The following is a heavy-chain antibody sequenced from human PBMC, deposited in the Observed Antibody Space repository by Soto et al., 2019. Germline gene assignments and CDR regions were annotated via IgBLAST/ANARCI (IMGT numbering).Heavy chain of an antibody. D-gene: IGHD4-4*01. V-gene: IGHV3-23*01. CDR2: ISGSGGST. CDR1: GFTFSSYA. Sequence: GGSLRLSCAASGFTFSSYAMSWVRQAPGKGLEWVSAISGSGGSTYYADSVKGRFTISRDNSKNTLYLQMNSLRAEATAVYYCTPSVGLQAYYYGMDVWGQGTTVTVSS. J-gene: IGHJ6*02. CDR3: TPSVGLQAYYYGMDV.